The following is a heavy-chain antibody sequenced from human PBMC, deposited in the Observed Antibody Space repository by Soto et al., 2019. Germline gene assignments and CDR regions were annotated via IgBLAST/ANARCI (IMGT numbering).Heavy chain of an antibody. CDR2: IKSEKGGGST. CDR3: AKGNTHYDFWSGYLDEAYYYYYMDV. Sequence: GGSLRLSCAASGFTFTYTWMNWVRQAPGKGLEWVGRIKSEKGGGSTYYADSVKGRFTISRDNSKNTLYLQMNSLRAEDTAVYYCAKGNTHYDFWSGYLDEAYYYYYMDVWGKGTTVTVSS. D-gene: IGHD3-3*01. CDR1: GFTFTYTW. V-gene: IGHV3-15*07. J-gene: IGHJ6*03.